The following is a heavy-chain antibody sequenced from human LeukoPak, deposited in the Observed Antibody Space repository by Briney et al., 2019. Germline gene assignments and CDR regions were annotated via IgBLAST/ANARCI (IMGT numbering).Heavy chain of an antibody. CDR2: IYRDDDK. Sequence: ESGPTLVNPPQTLTLTCTFSGFLLSTSGVGVGWIRQPPGKALEWLALIYRDDDKRHNPFLKSRLTITKDTSKNQVVLTMTNMDPVDTATYYCAHRRSGYNFNDGDFDYWGQGTLVTVSS. CDR3: AHRRSGYNFNDGDFDY. V-gene: IGHV2-5*02. J-gene: IGHJ4*02. CDR1: GFLLSTSGVG. D-gene: IGHD3-22*01.